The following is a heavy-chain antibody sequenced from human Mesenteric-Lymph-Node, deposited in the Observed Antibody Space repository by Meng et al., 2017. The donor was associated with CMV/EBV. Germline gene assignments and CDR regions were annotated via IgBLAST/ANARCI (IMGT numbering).Heavy chain of an antibody. J-gene: IGHJ4*02. Sequence: GESLKISCAASGFIYSNYWMSWVRQAPGKGLEWVANMNGGATAKFYVGSVRGRFTISRDNAMNALYLQINSLTVEDTAIYYCATSKDSPGNDWGLGTLVTVSS. CDR2: MNGGATAK. CDR3: ATSKDSPGND. CDR1: GFIYSNYW. D-gene: IGHD2/OR15-2a*01. V-gene: IGHV3-7*01.